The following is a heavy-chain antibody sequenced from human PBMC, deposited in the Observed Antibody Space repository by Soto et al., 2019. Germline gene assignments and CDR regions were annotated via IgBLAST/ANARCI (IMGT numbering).Heavy chain of an antibody. CDR1: GYTFTSYG. D-gene: IGHD3-16*02. V-gene: IGHV1-18*01. CDR2: ISAYNGNT. Sequence: ASVKVSCKASGYTFTSYGISWVRQAPGQGLEWMGWISAYNGNTNYAQKLQGRVTMTTDTSTSTAYMELRSLRSDDTAVYYCARADDYVWGSYRYSNFDYWGQGTLVTVSS. J-gene: IGHJ4*02. CDR3: ARADDYVWGSYRYSNFDY.